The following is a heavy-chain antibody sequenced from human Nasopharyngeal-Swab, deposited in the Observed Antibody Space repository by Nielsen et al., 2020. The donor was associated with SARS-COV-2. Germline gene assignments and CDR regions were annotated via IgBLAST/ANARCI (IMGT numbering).Heavy chain of an antibody. Sequence: GGSLRLSCKGSGYSFTSYWIGWVRQMPGKGLEWMGINYPGDSDTRYSPSFQGQVTISADNSISSAYLQWSSLKASDTAMYYCARLPSGWFNWFDPWGQGTLVTVSS. CDR1: GYSFTSYW. CDR3: ARLPSGWFNWFDP. J-gene: IGHJ5*02. V-gene: IGHV5-51*01. CDR2: NYPGDSDT. D-gene: IGHD6-19*01.